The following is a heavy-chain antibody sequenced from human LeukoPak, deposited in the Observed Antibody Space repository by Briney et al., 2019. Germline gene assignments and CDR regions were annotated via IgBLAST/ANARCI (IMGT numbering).Heavy chain of an antibody. Sequence: ASVKVSCKASGYTFTSYGISWVRQAPGQGLEWMGWISAYNGNTNYAQKLQGRVTMTTDTSTSTAYMELRSLRSEDTAVYYCARFSYYDSSGYYLSHFDYWGQGTLVTVSS. D-gene: IGHD3-22*01. V-gene: IGHV1-18*01. CDR3: ARFSYYDSSGYYLSHFDY. CDR2: ISAYNGNT. CDR1: GYTFTSYG. J-gene: IGHJ4*02.